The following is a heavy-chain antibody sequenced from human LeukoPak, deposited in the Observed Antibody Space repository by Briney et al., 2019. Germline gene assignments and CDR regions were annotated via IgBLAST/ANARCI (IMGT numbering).Heavy chain of an antibody. CDR1: GLSVSSNY. CDR3: AKDIRGSTSWYGLDY. V-gene: IGHV3-7*03. Sequence: GGSLRLSCAASGLSVSSNYMTWVRQAPGKGLEWVANIKQDGSETYYVDSVKGRLTISRDNAKNSLYLQMNSLRAEDTALYYCAKDIRGSTSWYGLDYWGQGTLVTVSS. D-gene: IGHD6-13*01. J-gene: IGHJ4*02. CDR2: IKQDGSET.